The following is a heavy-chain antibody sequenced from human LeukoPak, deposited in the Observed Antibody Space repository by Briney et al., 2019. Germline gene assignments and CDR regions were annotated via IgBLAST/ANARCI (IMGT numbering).Heavy chain of an antibody. J-gene: IGHJ3*02. CDR3: AKTLGYGSGFNAFDI. D-gene: IGHD3-10*01. CDR2: ISYDGSNT. CDR1: GFTFSSYG. Sequence: GGSLRLSCAASGFTFSSYGMHWVRQAPGKGLEWVAVISYDGSNTYYADSVKGRFTISRDNSQKTLFLQMNSLRAEDTAVSYCAKTLGYGSGFNAFDIWGQGTMVTVSS. V-gene: IGHV3-30*18.